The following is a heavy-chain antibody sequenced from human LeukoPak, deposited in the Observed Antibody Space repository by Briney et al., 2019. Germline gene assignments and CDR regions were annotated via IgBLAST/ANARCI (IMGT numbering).Heavy chain of an antibody. V-gene: IGHV1-69*10. J-gene: IGHJ4*02. CDR3: ARVRWLHFHGYFDY. Sequence: SVKVSCKASGGTFSSYAISWVRQAPGQGLEWRGGIIPILGIANYAQKCQGRVTITADKSTSTAYMELSSLRSEDTAVYYCARVRWLHFHGYFDYWGQGTLVTVSS. D-gene: IGHD5-24*01. CDR2: IIPILGIA. CDR1: GGTFSSYA.